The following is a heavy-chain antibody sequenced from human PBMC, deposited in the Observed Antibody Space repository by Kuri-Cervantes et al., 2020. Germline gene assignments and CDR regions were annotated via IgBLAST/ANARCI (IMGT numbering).Heavy chain of an antibody. CDR1: GYTFTSYG. D-gene: IGHD3-22*01. CDR2: ISAYNGDT. V-gene: IGHV1-18*01. Sequence: ASVKVSCKASGYTFTSYGISWVRQAPGQGLEWMGWISAYNGDTNYAQKLQGRVTMTTDTSTSTAYMELRSLRSDDTAVYYCARVPEGNLWYDSSGYYYDYEYFQHWGQGTLVTVSS. CDR3: ARVPEGNLWYDSSGYYYDYEYFQH. J-gene: IGHJ1*01.